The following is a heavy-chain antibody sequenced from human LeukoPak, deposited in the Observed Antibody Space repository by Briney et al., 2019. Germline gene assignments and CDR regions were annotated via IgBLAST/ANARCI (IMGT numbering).Heavy chain of an antibody. CDR3: AKDPNYYDSSGYYWGRDWYFDL. V-gene: IGHV3-23*01. CDR1: GFTFSSYA. CDR2: ISGSGGST. D-gene: IGHD3-22*01. Sequence: TGGSLRLSCAASGFTFSSYAMSWVRQAPGKGPGWVSAISGSGGSTYYADSVKGRFTISRDNSKNTLYLQMNSLRAEDTAVYYCAKDPNYYDSSGYYWGRDWYFDLWGRGTLVTVSS. J-gene: IGHJ2*01.